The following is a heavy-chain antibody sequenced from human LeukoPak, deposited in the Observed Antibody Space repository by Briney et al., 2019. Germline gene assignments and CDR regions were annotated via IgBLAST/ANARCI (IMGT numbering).Heavy chain of an antibody. CDR3: ARTGGSYGYVDYYYYYGMDV. V-gene: IGHV3-7*01. Sequence: GGSLRLSCAASGFTFSTYWMSWVRQAPGKGLEWVANIKQDGSEKYYVDSVKGRFTISRDNAKNSLYLQMNSLRAEDTAVYYCARTGGSYGYVDYYYYYGMDVWGQGTTVTVSS. J-gene: IGHJ6*02. CDR2: IKQDGSEK. CDR1: GFTFSTYW. D-gene: IGHD5-18*01.